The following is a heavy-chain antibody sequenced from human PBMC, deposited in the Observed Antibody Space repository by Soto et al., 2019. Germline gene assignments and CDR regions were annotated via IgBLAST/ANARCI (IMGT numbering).Heavy chain of an antibody. CDR3: AKGEQPLDY. Sequence: GGSLRLSCAASGFTFSSYGMHWVRQAPGKGLEWVAVISYDGSNKYYADSVKGRFTISRDNSKNTLYLQMNSLRAEDTAVYYCAKGEQPLDYWGQGTLVTVSS. J-gene: IGHJ4*02. V-gene: IGHV3-30*18. D-gene: IGHD1-26*01. CDR2: ISYDGSNK. CDR1: GFTFSSYG.